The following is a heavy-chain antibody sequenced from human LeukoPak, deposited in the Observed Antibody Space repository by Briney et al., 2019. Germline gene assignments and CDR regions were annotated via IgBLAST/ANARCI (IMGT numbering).Heavy chain of an antibody. CDR1: GGSVSSYY. Sequence: SETLSLTCTVSGGSVSSYYWTWIRQPPGKGLEWIGNIYYTGIPTYNPSLKSRVTMSVDTSKNQFSLHVTSVTAADTAVYYCARSLSRRVRGVIMRVGFESWGRGTQVTVSS. CDR3: ARSLSRRVRGVIMRVGFES. V-gene: IGHV4-59*02. D-gene: IGHD3-10*02. CDR2: IYYTGIP. J-gene: IGHJ4*01.